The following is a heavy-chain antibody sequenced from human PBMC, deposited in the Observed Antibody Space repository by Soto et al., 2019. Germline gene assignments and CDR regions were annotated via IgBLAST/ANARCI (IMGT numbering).Heavy chain of an antibody. CDR2: IVGSGSST. V-gene: IGHV3-23*01. CDR3: AKDLRPDGRYDLDY. J-gene: IGHJ4*02. D-gene: IGHD2-15*01. CDR1: GFTFSSYA. Sequence: PGGSLRLSCAASGFTFSSYAMSWVRQAPGKGLEWVSAIVGSGSSTDYADSVKGRFTISRDNSKNIMYLQMTSLKVEDTATYFCAKDLRPDGRYDLDYWGQGTQVTVSS.